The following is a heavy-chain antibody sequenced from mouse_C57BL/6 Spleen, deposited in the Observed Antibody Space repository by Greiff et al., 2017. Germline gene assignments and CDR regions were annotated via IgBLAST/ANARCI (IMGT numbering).Heavy chain of an antibody. Sequence: QVTLKVCGPGILQPSQTLSLTCSFSGFSLSTFGMGVGWIRQPSGKGLEWLAHIWWDDDKYYNPALKSRLTISKDTSNNPVFLKVANVDTADTAKYYCARYYDDDDGWYFDVWGTGTTVTVSS. CDR1: GFSLSTFGMG. D-gene: IGHD2-4*01. V-gene: IGHV8-8*01. CDR2: IWWDDDK. CDR3: ARYYDDDDGWYFDV. J-gene: IGHJ1*03.